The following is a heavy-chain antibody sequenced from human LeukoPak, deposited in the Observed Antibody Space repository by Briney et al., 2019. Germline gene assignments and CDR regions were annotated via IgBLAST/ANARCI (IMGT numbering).Heavy chain of an antibody. CDR2: ISYDGSNK. D-gene: IGHD3-22*01. CDR1: GFTFSSYA. CDR3: ASYYYDSGGYLDY. V-gene: IGHV3-30-3*01. Sequence: GRSLRHSCAASGFTFSSYAMHWVRQAPGKGLEWVAVISYDGSNKYYADSVKGRFTISRDNSKNTLYLQMNSLRAEDTAVYYCASYYYDSGGYLDYWGQGTLVTVSS. J-gene: IGHJ4*02.